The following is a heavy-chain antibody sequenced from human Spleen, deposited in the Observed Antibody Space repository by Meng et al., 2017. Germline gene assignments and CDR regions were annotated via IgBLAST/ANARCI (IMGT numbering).Heavy chain of an antibody. CDR1: GFTFRTYA. CDR3: ARGPTTMTHDFDY. D-gene: IGHD4-17*01. Sequence: GSLRLSCAASGFTFRTYAMSWVRQAPGKGLEWIGSIYHSGSTYYNPSLESRATISVDTSQNNLSLKLSSVTAADSAVYYCARGPTTMTHDFDYWGQGTLVTVSS. CDR2: IYHSGST. J-gene: IGHJ4*02. V-gene: IGHV4-38-2*01.